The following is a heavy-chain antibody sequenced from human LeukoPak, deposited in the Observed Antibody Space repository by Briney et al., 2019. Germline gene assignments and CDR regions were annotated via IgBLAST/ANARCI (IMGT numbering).Heavy chain of an antibody. J-gene: IGHJ6*02. V-gene: IGHV5-51*01. CDR1: GYNFTTYS. CDR2: IYPGDSDI. CDR3: AKQKQEGYYYYGPDV. Sequence: GESLKISCKGSGYNFTTYSIGWVRQMPGKGLEWMGIIYPGDSDIRYSPSFQGQVTISADKSISTAYLQWSSLKASDTAMYYCAKQKQEGYYYYGPDVWGQGTTVTVSS.